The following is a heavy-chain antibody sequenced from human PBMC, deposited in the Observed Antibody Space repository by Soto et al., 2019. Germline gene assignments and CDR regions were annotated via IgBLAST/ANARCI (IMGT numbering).Heavy chain of an antibody. CDR2: IIPILGIA. CDR3: ARDIGGYSGYVQAEY. CDR1: GGTFSSYT. J-gene: IGHJ4*02. V-gene: IGHV1-69*08. Sequence: QVQLVQSGAEVKKPGSSVKVSCKASGGTFSSYTISWVRQAPGQGLEWMGRIIPILGIANYAQKFQGRVTITADQSTSTAYMELSSLRSADTAVYYCARDIGGYSGYVQAEYWGQGTLVTVSS. D-gene: IGHD5-12*01.